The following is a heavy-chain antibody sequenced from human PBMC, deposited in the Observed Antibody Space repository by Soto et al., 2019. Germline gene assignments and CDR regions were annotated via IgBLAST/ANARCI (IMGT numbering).Heavy chain of an antibody. V-gene: IGHV5-51*01. J-gene: IGHJ6*02. Sequence: GESLKSSCTSSGYSFTNYWIGWVRQMPGKGPEWMGIIYPGDSDTRYSPSFQGQVTISADKSTSTAYLLWSSLKASETAIYFCAGSIFYYGMDVWGQGTTVTVSS. CDR2: IYPGDSDT. CDR3: AGSIFYYGMDV. CDR1: GYSFTNYW.